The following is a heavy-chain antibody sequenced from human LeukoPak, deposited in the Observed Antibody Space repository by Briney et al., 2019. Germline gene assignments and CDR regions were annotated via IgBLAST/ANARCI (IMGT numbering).Heavy chain of an antibody. CDR1: GFTFSDYY. V-gene: IGHV3-11*01. CDR2: ISSGSTI. Sequence: GGSLRLSCAASGFTFSDYYMSWIRQAPGKGLEWASYISSGSTIYYADSVKGRFTISRDNAKNSLYLQMNSLRAEDTAVYYCARDIHYYDSSGYYYPWGQGTLVTVSS. CDR3: ARDIHYYDSSGYYYP. D-gene: IGHD3-22*01. J-gene: IGHJ5*02.